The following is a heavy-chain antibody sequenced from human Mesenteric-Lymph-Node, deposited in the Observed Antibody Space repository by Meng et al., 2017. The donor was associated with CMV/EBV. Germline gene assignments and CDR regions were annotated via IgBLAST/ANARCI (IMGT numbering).Heavy chain of an antibody. Sequence: GGSLRLSCAASGFTFSSYAMHWVRQAPGKGLEWVAVISYDGSNKYYADSVKGRFTISRDNSKNTLYLQMNSLRVEDTAVYYCARVSGYCGGGSCSPDSWGQGTLVTVSS. J-gene: IGHJ4*02. CDR2: ISYDGSNK. D-gene: IGHD2-15*01. CDR3: ARVSGYCGGGSCSPDS. V-gene: IGHV3-30-3*01. CDR1: GFTFSSYA.